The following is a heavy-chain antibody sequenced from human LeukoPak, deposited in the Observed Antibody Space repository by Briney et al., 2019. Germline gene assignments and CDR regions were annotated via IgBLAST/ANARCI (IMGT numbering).Heavy chain of an antibody. D-gene: IGHD6-19*01. J-gene: IGHJ5*02. V-gene: IGHV3-20*04. CDR2: INWNGGST. Sequence: GGSLRLSCAASGFTFDDYGMSWVRQAPGKGLEWVSGINWNGGSTGYADSVKGRFTISRDNAKNSLYLQMNSLRAEDTAVYYCARTGYSSGWYWFDPWGQGTLVTVSS. CDR1: GFTFDDYG. CDR3: ARTGYSSGWYWFDP.